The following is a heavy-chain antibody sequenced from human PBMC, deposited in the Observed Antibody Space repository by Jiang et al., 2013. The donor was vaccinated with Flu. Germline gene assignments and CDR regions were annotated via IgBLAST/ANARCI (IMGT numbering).Heavy chain of an antibody. CDR1: GYSFTSYW. D-gene: IGHD4-11*01. V-gene: IGHV5-51*01. J-gene: IGHJ4*02. CDR3: ARHRYSNEPPGEGGEYYFDY. CDR2: IYPGDSDT. Sequence: PGESLKISCKGSGYSFTSYWIGWVRQMPGKGLEWMGIIYPGDSDTRYSPSFQGQVTISADKSISTAYLQWSSLKASDTAMYYCARHRYSNEPPGEGGEYYFDYWGQGTLVTVSS.